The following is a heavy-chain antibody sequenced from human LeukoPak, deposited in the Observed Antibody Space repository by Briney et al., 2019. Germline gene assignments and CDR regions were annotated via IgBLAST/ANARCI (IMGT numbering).Heavy chain of an antibody. CDR3: ARRGYCSSTSCGWFDH. J-gene: IGHJ5*02. CDR2: INPNSGGT. D-gene: IGHD2-2*01. CDR1: GYTFTVYY. Sequence: ASVKVSCKASGYTFTVYYMHWVRQAPGQGLEWMGWINPNSGGTNYAQKFQGRVTMTRDTSISTAYMELSRLRSDDTAVYYCARRGYCSSTSCGWFDHWGQGTLVTVSS. V-gene: IGHV1-2*02.